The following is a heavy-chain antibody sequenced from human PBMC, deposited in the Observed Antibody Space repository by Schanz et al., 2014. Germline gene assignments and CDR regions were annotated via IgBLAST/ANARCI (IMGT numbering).Heavy chain of an antibody. D-gene: IGHD5-12*01. J-gene: IGHJ3*01. V-gene: IGHV3-53*01. CDR1: GFTVNTNY. CDR2: MYINSGST. CDR3: ARDGGRDGYNLAFDV. Sequence: EVQLVESGGGLIQPGGSLRLSCAVSGFTVNTNYMSWVRQAPGKGLEWISSMYINSGSTQYADSVKGRFIISRDSSKMTRFLPFPLLPSSSSFLSFCARDGGRDGYNLAFDVWGQGTLVTVSS.